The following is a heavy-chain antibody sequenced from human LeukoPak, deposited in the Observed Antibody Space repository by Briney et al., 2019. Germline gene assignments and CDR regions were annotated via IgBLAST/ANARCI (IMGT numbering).Heavy chain of an antibody. CDR1: GGSIQSNY. CDR3: ASETSYYNSSASDY. V-gene: IGHV4-4*07. J-gene: IGHJ4*02. D-gene: IGHD3-22*01. Sequence: SETLFLTCAVSGGSIQSNYWSWIRQPAGKGLEWIGRIYISGSTNYNPSLKSRVTMSLDTSKNQFSLNLSSVAAADTAVYYCASETSYYNSSASDYWGQGTLVTVSS. CDR2: IYISGST.